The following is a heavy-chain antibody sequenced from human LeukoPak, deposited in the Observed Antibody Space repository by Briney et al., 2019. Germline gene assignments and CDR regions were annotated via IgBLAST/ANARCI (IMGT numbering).Heavy chain of an antibody. V-gene: IGHV1-18*04. D-gene: IGHD4-11*01. CDR2: ISAYNGNT. J-gene: IGHJ4*02. CDR1: GYTFTNNY. CDR3: VRAGDYSNYDGHY. Sequence: ASVKVSCKASGYTFTNNYLHWVRQAPGQGLERMGWISAYNGNTNYAQKLQGRVTMTTDTSTSTAYMELRSLRSDDTAVYYCVRAGDYSNYDGHYWGQGTLVTVSS.